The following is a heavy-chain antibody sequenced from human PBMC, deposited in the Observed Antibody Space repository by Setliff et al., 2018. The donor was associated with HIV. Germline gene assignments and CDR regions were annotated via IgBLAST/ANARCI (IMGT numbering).Heavy chain of an antibody. D-gene: IGHD3-22*01. J-gene: IGHJ1*01. CDR1: GHRLTELS. V-gene: IGHV1-24*01. Sequence: ASVKVSCKVSGHRLTELSIHWVRQAPGEGLEWMGGFDPEDGETVYAQKFQGRVTMTEDTSADTAYMELSSLISEDTAMYYCATIRGYYYDSSGQEYFQHWGHGTLVTVSS. CDR2: FDPEDGET. CDR3: ATIRGYYYDSSGQEYFQH.